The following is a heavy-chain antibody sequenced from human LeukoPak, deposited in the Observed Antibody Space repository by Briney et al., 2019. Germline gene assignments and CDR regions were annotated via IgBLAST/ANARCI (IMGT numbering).Heavy chain of an antibody. Sequence: SETLSLTCTVSGGSISSYYWSWIRQSPGKGLEWIGYIYYSGSTNYNLSLKSRVTISVDTSKNQFSLKLSSVTAADTAVYYCARTGRYSSSFFRWFDPWGQGTLVTVSS. CDR1: GGSISSYY. J-gene: IGHJ5*02. D-gene: IGHD6-13*01. V-gene: IGHV4-59*01. CDR3: ARTGRYSSSFFRWFDP. CDR2: IYYSGST.